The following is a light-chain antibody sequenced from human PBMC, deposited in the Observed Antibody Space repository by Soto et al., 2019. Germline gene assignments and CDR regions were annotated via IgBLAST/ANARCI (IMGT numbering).Light chain of an antibody. V-gene: IGKV3-11*01. CDR2: DAS. J-gene: IGKJ2*01. Sequence: EIVLTQSPATLSLSPGERATLSCRASQSVNSYLAWYQQKPGQAPRLLIYDASNRATGIPARFSGSGSETDFTLTISSLEPEDFSVYYCQQRANWPYTFGQGTKLELK. CDR1: QSVNSY. CDR3: QQRANWPYT.